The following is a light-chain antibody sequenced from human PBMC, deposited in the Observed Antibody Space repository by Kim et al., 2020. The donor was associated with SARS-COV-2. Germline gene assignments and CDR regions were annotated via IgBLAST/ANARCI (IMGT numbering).Light chain of an antibody. CDR1: ENNRRY. V-gene: IGKV1-39*01. CDR3: HQTSEIPWT. Sequence: DIQMTQSPSSLSASVGDRITITCRASENNRRYLNWYQQKPGKAPKLLIYAASNLQSGVPSRFSGSGSGTDFTLTISSLQPEDVATYYCHQTSEIPWTFGQGTKVEIK. J-gene: IGKJ1*01. CDR2: AAS.